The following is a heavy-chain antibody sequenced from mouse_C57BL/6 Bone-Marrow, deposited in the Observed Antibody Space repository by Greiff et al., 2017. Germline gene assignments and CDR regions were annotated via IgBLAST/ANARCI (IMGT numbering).Heavy chain of an antibody. D-gene: IGHD2-2*01. CDR3: TRPWLGAY. CDR1: GFTFSSYG. V-gene: IGHV5-6*01. CDR2: LSSGGSYT. J-gene: IGHJ3*01. Sequence: EVQVVESGGDSVKPGGSLKLSCAASGFTFSSYGMSWVRQTPDKRLEWVATLSSGGSYTYYPDSVKGRFTLSIETAKNTLYLQMSILNAENTATYYCTRPWLGAYWGQGTLVTVSA.